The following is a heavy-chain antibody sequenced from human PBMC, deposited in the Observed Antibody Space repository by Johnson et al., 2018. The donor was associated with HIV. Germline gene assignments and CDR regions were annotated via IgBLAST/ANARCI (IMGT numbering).Heavy chain of an antibody. V-gene: IGHV3-49*03. D-gene: IGHD6-19*01. CDR2: IRSKAYGRTT. Sequence: EVQLVESGGGLVQPGRSLRLSCTTSGFTFGDYAMSWFRQAPGKGLEWVGFIRSKAYGRTTEHAASVKGRFTISRDNAKNSLYLQMNSLRAEDTALYYCARDRQAVRGTFDIWGQGTMVTVSS. CDR1: GFTFGDYA. J-gene: IGHJ3*02. CDR3: ARDRQAVRGTFDI.